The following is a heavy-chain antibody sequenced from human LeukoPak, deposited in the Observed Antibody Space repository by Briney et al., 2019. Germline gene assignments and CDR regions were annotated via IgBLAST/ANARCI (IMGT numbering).Heavy chain of an antibody. CDR3: AKDPTEYYDFWDYFDY. CDR1: GFTFDDYA. V-gene: IGHV3-9*01. J-gene: IGHJ4*02. CDR2: ISWNSGSI. D-gene: IGHD3-3*01. Sequence: GRSLRLSCAASGFTFDDYAMHWVRQAPGKGLEWVSGISWNSGSIGYADSVKGRFTTSRDNAKNSLYLQMNSLRAEDTAVYYCAKDPTEYYDFWDYFDYWGQGTLVTVSS.